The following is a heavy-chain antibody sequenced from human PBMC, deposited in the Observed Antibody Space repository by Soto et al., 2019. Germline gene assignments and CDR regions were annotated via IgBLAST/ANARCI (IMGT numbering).Heavy chain of an antibody. D-gene: IGHD3-22*01. CDR1: GRSINSYY. Sequence: SETLSLTCNVSGRSINSYYWSWVRQPPGKGLEWIGNIYDSGITSYNPSLKSRVTMSADTSKNQFSLKLTSVTGADTAVYYCARTYDSNGYANEFDSWGQGILVTVSS. J-gene: IGHJ4*02. V-gene: IGHV4-59*01. CDR3: ARTYDSNGYANEFDS. CDR2: IYDSGIT.